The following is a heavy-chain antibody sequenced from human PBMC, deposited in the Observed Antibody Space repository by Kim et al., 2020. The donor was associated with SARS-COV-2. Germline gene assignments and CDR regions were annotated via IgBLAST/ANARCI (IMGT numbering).Heavy chain of an antibody. CDR3: ARDLRYSSSWYPNYYYYYMDV. CDR2: ISYDGSNK. D-gene: IGHD6-13*01. CDR1: GFTFSSYA. J-gene: IGHJ6*03. Sequence: GGSLRLSCAASGFTFSSYAMHWVRQAPGKGLEWVAVISYDGSNKYYADSVKGRFTISRDNSKNTLYLQMNSLRAEDTAVYYCARDLRYSSSWYPNYYYYYMDVWGKGTTVTVSS. V-gene: IGHV3-30-3*01.